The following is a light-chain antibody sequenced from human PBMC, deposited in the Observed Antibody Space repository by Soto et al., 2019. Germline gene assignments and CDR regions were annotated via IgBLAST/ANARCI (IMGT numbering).Light chain of an antibody. J-gene: IGKJ2*01. V-gene: IGKV3-20*01. CDR1: QSVSSSY. Sequence: EIVLTQSPGTLSLSPGERATLSCRASQSVSSSYLAWYQQKPGQAHRLLIYGASSRATGIQDRFSGSGSGTDFTLTIRRLEPEDFAVYFCQQYGSSPPYTFGQGNKLEIK. CDR3: QQYGSSPPYT. CDR2: GAS.